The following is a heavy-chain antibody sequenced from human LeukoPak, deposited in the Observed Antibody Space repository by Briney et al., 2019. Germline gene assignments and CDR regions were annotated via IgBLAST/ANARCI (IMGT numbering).Heavy chain of an antibody. D-gene: IGHD3-3*01. CDR1: GFTFSSYA. CDR3: ARDPYGFWSGYPSPPYNWFDP. J-gene: IGHJ5*02. Sequence: GGSLRLSCAASGFTFSSYAMHWVRQAPGKGLEWVAVISYDGSNKYYADSVKGRFTISRDNSKNTLYLQMNSLRAEDTAVYYCARDPYGFWSGYPSPPYNWFDPWGQGTLVTVSS. V-gene: IGHV3-30-3*01. CDR2: ISYDGSNK.